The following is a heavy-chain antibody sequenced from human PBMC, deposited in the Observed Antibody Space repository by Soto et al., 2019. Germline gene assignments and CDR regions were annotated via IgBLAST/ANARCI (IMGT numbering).Heavy chain of an antibody. Sequence: EVHLLESGGGLVQPGGSLRLSCAASGFTFRSYAMNWVRQAPGKGLEWVSTIVGSGGSTFYADSVKGRFTISRDNSKDTLYLQTNSLRAEDTAVYYCAKDLDWGQGTLVTVSS. J-gene: IGHJ4*02. CDR2: IVGSGGST. V-gene: IGHV3-23*01. CDR1: GFTFRSYA. CDR3: AKDLD.